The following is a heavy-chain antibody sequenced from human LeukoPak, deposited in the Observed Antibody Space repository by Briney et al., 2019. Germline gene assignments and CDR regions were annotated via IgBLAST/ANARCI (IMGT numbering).Heavy chain of an antibody. Sequence: PGGSLRLSCAASGFTFSSYAMSWLRPAQGQGLEGGLAISGSGGSTYYADSVKGRFTISRDNSKDTLYLQMNSLRAEDTAVYYCAKDPNIVLMVYATHFDYWGQGTLVTVSS. CDR1: GFTFSSYA. CDR2: ISGSGGST. J-gene: IGHJ4*02. V-gene: IGHV3-23*01. CDR3: AKDPNIVLMVYATHFDY. D-gene: IGHD2-8*01.